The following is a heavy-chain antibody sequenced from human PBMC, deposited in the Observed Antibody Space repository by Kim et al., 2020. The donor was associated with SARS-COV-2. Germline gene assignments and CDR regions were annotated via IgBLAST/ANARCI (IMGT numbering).Heavy chain of an antibody. D-gene: IGHD2-2*01. CDR3: VKALGSRPEGY. V-gene: IGHV3-7*01. Sequence: GGSLRLSCAASGFTFSRSWMNWVRQTPGKGLEWVANIKNDGNEKNYVDFVKVRFTISRDNSENSVYLQINSLRAEDTAVYYCVKALGSRPEGYWGQGTLVTVSS. J-gene: IGHJ4*02. CDR2: IKNDGNEK. CDR1: GFTFSRSW.